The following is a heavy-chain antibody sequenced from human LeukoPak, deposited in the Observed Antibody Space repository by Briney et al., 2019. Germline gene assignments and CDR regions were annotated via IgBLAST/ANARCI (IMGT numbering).Heavy chain of an antibody. J-gene: IGHJ4*02. CDR1: GGSISSSSYY. Sequence: SETLSLTCTVSGGSISSSSYYWGWIRQPPGKGLEWIGEINHSGSTNYNPSLKSRVTISVDTSKNQFSLKLSSVTAADTAVYYCARAISYYCGSGSYVRYYFDYWGQGTLVTVSS. D-gene: IGHD3-10*01. CDR2: INHSGST. V-gene: IGHV4-39*07. CDR3: ARAISYYCGSGSYVRYYFDY.